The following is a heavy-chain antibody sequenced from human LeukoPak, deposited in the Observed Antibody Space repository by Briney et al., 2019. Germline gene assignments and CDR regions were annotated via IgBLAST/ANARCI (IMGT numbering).Heavy chain of an antibody. CDR3: ARVSGTGFDY. V-gene: IGHV4-4*07. D-gene: IGHD2-2*01. Sequence: KPSETLSLTCTVSGGPISRYYWSWIRQPAGKGLEWIGRIYSSGSTNYNASLKRRVTMSVDTSKNQCSLKLSSVTAADTARYYCARVSGTGFDYWGQGTLVTVSS. CDR2: IYSSGST. CDR1: GGPISRYY. J-gene: IGHJ4*02.